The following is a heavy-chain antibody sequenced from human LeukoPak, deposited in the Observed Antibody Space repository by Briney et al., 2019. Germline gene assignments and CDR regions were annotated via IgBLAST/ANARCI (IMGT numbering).Heavy chain of an antibody. J-gene: IGHJ4*02. CDR3: AKDHRVRYDILTGHGY. Sequence: PGRSLRLSCAASGFTFSSYGMHWVRQAPGKGLEWVAVISYDGSNKYYADSVKGRFTISRDNSKNTLYLQMNSLRAEDTAVYYCAKDHRVRYDILTGHGYWGQGTLVTVSS. D-gene: IGHD3-9*01. V-gene: IGHV3-30*18. CDR2: ISYDGSNK. CDR1: GFTFSSYG.